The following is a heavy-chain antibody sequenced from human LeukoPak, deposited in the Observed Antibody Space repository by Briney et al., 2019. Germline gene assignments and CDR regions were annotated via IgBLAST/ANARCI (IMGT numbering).Heavy chain of an antibody. J-gene: IGHJ4*02. CDR2: INHSGST. CDR3: ARGPRYYYDSSGYFY. D-gene: IGHD3-22*01. V-gene: IGHV4-34*01. Sequence: PSETLSLTCAVYGGSFSGYYWSWIRQPPGKGLEWSGEINHSGSTNYNPSLKSRVTISVDTSKNQFSLKLSSVTAADTAVYYCARGPRYYYDSSGYFYWGQGTLVTVSS. CDR1: GGSFSGYY.